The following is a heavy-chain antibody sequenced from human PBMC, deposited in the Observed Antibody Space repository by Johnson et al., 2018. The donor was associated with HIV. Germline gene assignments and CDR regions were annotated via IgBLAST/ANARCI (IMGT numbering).Heavy chain of an antibody. CDR3: AKSPMYYESSGAFDI. J-gene: IGHJ3*02. CDR2: ISWNSGSI. CDR1: GFTFDDYA. V-gene: IGHV3-9*01. Sequence: VQLVESGGGLVQPGRSLRLSCAASGFTFDDYAMHWVRQAPGKGLEWVSGISWNSGSIGYADSVKGRFTISRDNAKNSLYLQMNSLRVEDTALYYCAKSPMYYESSGAFDIWGQGRMVTVSS. D-gene: IGHD3-3*01.